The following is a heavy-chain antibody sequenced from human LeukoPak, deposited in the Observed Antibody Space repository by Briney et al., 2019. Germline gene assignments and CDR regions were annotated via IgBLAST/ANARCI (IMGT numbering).Heavy chain of an antibody. CDR2: IWYDGGNK. J-gene: IGHJ4*02. V-gene: IGHV3-33*06. D-gene: IGHD3-22*01. Sequence: GRSLRLSCAASGFTFSSYGMHWVRQAPGKGLEWVAVIWYDGGNKYYAGSVKGRFTISRDNSKNTLYLQMNSLRAEDTAVYYCAKDDSSGYYLDYWGQGTLVTVSS. CDR3: AKDDSSGYYLDY. CDR1: GFTFSSYG.